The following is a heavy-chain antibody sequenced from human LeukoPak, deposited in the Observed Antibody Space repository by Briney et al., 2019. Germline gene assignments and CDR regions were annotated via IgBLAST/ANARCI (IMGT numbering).Heavy chain of an antibody. D-gene: IGHD4-17*01. CDR2: ISGSGGST. Sequence: GGSLRLSCAASGFTFSSYAMSWVRQAPGKGLEWVSAISGSGGSTYYADSVKGRFTISRDNSKNTLYLQMNSLRAEDTAVCYCAKDPYGDLRWYFDYWGQGTLVTVSS. J-gene: IGHJ4*02. V-gene: IGHV3-23*01. CDR1: GFTFSSYA. CDR3: AKDPYGDLRWYFDY.